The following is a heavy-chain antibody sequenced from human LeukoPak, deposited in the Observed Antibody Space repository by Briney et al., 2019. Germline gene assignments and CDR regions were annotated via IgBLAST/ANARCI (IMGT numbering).Heavy chain of an antibody. D-gene: IGHD6-13*01. CDR1: GFTFSSYA. CDR3: ARDRLRVAAARVWFDY. CDR2: ISGSGGST. Sequence: GGSLRLSCAASGFTFSSYAMSWVRQAPGKGLEWVSAISGSGGSTYYADSVKGRFTISRDNSKNTLYLQMNSLRAEDTAVYYCARDRLRVAAARVWFDYWGQGTLVTVSS. V-gene: IGHV3-23*01. J-gene: IGHJ4*02.